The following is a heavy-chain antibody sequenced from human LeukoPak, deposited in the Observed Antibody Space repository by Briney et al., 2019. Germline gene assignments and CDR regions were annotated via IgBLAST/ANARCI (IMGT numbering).Heavy chain of an antibody. Sequence: GGSLRLSCAASGFTFSSYAMHWVRQAPGKGLEWVAVISYDGSNKYYADSAKGRFTISRDNSKNTLYLQMNSLRAEDTAVYYCARDRGPFDYWGQGTLVTVSS. V-gene: IGHV3-30-3*01. D-gene: IGHD3-10*01. CDR2: ISYDGSNK. J-gene: IGHJ4*02. CDR3: ARDRGPFDY. CDR1: GFTFSSYA.